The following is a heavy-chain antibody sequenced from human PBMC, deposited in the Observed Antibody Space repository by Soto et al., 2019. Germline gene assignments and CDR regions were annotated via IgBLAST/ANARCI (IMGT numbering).Heavy chain of an antibody. J-gene: IGHJ4*02. CDR3: ARGYCSGGSCHLELVRKPFYY. V-gene: IGHV3-33*01. CDR1: GFTFSTSG. CDR2: IWYDGSNK. D-gene: IGHD2-15*01. Sequence: QVQLVESGGGVVQPGRSLRLSCAASGFTFSTSGMHWVRQAPGKGLEWVAHIWYDGSNKYYADSVKGRFTISRDNSKNTLYLQMNSLRAEDTAVYYCARGYCSGGSCHLELVRKPFYYWGQGTLVTVSS.